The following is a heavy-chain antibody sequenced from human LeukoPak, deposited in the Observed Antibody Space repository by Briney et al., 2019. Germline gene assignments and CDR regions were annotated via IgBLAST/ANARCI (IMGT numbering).Heavy chain of an antibody. CDR3: VRDRDWAFDY. J-gene: IGHJ4*02. Sequence: GGSLRLSCGASGFAFTYYGMHWVRQAPGKGLEWVTFVRSDGSDKYYADSVKGRFTFSRDNSKNTVYLQMNSLRPEDTAVYYCVRDRDWAFDYWGQGSLVTVSS. D-gene: IGHD2-21*02. CDR1: GFAFTYYG. CDR2: VRSDGSDK. V-gene: IGHV3-30*02.